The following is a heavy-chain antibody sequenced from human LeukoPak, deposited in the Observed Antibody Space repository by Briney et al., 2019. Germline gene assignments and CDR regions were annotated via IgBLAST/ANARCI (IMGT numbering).Heavy chain of an antibody. CDR2: ISGSGGST. CDR3: AKASPSSWTPFDY. CDR1: GFIFSVYA. V-gene: IGHV3-23*01. J-gene: IGHJ4*02. D-gene: IGHD2-2*01. Sequence: PGGSLRLSCAASGFIFSVYAMSWVRQAPGKGLEWVSVISGSGGSTYYADSVKGRFTISRDNSKNTLYLQMNSLRAEDTAVYYCAKASPSSWTPFDYWGQGTLVTVSS.